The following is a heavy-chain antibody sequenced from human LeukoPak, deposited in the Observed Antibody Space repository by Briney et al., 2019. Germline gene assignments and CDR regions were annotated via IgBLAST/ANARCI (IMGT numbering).Heavy chain of an antibody. V-gene: IGHV4-59*01. J-gene: IGHJ5*02. Sequence: PSETLSLTCSVSGASLSSYYWDWLRQPPGKGLEWIGYISDTGKTDSNPSLKNRVSISLDTSKKQFSLRLRSVTAADSAVYDCATGYYGPFATWGPGTLVTVSS. CDR2: ISDTGKT. CDR1: GASLSSYY. CDR3: ATGYYGPFAT. D-gene: IGHD1-26*01.